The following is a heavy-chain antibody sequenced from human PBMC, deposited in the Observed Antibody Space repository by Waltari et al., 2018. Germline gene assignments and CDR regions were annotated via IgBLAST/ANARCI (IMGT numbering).Heavy chain of an antibody. J-gene: IGHJ6*02. CDR1: TFTGYY. CDR3: ARDPHVATYYYGMDV. V-gene: IGHV1-2*02. D-gene: IGHD2-15*01. CDR2: INPNSGGT. Sequence: TFTGYYMHWVRQAPGQGLEWMGWINPNSGGTNYAQKFQGRVTMTRDTSISTAYMELSRLRSDDTAVYYCARDPHVATYYYGMDVWGQGTTVTVSS.